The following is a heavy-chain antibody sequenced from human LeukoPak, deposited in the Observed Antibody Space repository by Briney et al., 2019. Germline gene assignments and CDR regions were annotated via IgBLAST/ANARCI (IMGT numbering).Heavy chain of an antibody. V-gene: IGHV3-53*01. Sequence: PGGSLRLSCAASGFTVSSNYMSWVRQAPGKGLEWVSVIYSGGSTYYADSVKGRFTISRDNSKNTLYLQMSSLRAEDTAVYYCARDFMPARAFDIWGQGTMVTVSS. J-gene: IGHJ3*02. D-gene: IGHD6-6*01. CDR1: GFTVSSNY. CDR3: ARDFMPARAFDI. CDR2: IYSGGST.